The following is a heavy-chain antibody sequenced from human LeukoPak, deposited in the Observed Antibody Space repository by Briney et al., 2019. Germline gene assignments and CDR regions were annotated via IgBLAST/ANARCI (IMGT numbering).Heavy chain of an antibody. V-gene: IGHV3-23*01. Sequence: GGSLRLSCAASGFTFSRYAMSWVRQAPGEGLEWVSGISGSGDNTYYADSVKGRFTISRDNSKNTLYVQVNSLGTEDTAAYYCAKGSYYDSSGSFYFDYWGQGTLVTVSS. D-gene: IGHD3-22*01. CDR2: ISGSGDNT. CDR1: GFTFSRYA. CDR3: AKGSYYDSSGSFYFDY. J-gene: IGHJ4*02.